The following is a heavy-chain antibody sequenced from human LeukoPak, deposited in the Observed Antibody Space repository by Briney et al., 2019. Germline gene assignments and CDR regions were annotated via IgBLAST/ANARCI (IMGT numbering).Heavy chain of an antibody. D-gene: IGHD3-10*01. J-gene: IGHJ4*02. V-gene: IGHV4-34*01. CDR1: GGSFSGYY. CDR3: ARHGGVGELSFDY. Sequence: PSETLSLTCAVYGGSFSGYYWSWIRQPPGKGLEWIGEINHSGSTNYNPSLKSRVTISVDTSKNQFSLKLSSVTAADTAVYYCARHGGVGELSFDYRGQGTLVTVSS. CDR2: INHSGST.